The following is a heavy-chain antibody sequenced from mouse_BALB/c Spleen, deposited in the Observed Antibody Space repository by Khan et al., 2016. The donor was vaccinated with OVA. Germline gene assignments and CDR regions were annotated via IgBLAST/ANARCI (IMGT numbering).Heavy chain of an antibody. Sequence: QIQLVQSGAELARPGASVRMSCKASGYTFTSNTMHWVKQRPGQGLEWIGYINPRSGYTNYNQNFKDKATLTADKSSSTAYMQLSSLTSEDSAVYYWARRTTGYTIDYWGQGTSVTVSS. CDR2: INPRSGYT. D-gene: IGHD2-14*01. CDR1: GYTFTSNT. J-gene: IGHJ4*01. CDR3: ARRTTGYTIDY. V-gene: IGHV1-4*01.